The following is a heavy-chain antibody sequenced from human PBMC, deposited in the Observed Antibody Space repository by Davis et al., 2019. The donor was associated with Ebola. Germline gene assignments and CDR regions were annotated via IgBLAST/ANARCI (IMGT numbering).Heavy chain of an antibody. CDR3: ASWGYCSSTSCRNYYYYGMDV. Sequence: SLKVSCQASRGPFSSSAISWVRQAPGQGLEWMGRIIPIPGIANYAQKFPGRVTITADKSTSTAYMELSSLRSEDTAVYYCASWGYCSSTSCRNYYYYGMDVWGQGTTVTVSS. V-gene: IGHV1-69*04. CDR1: RGPFSSSA. CDR2: IIPIPGIA. D-gene: IGHD2-2*01. J-gene: IGHJ6*02.